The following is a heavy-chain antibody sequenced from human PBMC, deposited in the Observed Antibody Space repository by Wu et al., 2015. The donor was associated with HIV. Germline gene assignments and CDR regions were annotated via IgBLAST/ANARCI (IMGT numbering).Heavy chain of an antibody. CDR3: ASKLAVAGTGYYYYGMDV. D-gene: IGHD6-19*01. Sequence: QVQLVQSGAELKKPGASVKVSCKASGGTFSSYAISWVRQAPGQGLEWMGRIIPIFGTANYAQKFQGRVTITADESTSTAYMELSSLRSEDTAVYYCASKLAVAGTGYYYYGMDVVGPRDHGHRLL. CDR2: IIPIFGTA. CDR1: GGTFSSYA. J-gene: IGHJ6*02. V-gene: IGHV1-69*18.